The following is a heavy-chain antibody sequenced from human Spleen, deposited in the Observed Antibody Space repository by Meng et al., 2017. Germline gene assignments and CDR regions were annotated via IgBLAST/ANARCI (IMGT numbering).Heavy chain of an antibody. Sequence: SETLSLTCALSDYSIDSDYYWSWIRQPPGKGLEWSGEINHGGSTNYNPSRESRATISVDTSQNNLSLKLSSVTAADSAVYYCARGPTTMANDFDYWGQGTLVTVSS. D-gene: IGHD4-11*01. V-gene: IGHV4-34*01. J-gene: IGHJ4*02. CDR3: ARGPTTMANDFDY. CDR1: DYSIDSDYY. CDR2: INHGGST.